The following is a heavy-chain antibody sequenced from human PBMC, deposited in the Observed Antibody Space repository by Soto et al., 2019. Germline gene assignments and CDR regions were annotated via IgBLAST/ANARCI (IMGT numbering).Heavy chain of an antibody. CDR1: GGSINTSTNY. CDR2: IYYSGST. Sequence: LSLTCTVSGGSINTSTNYWDWIRQPPGKGLEWIASIYYSGSTYYNPSLKSRVIISVDTSKNQFSLKLSSVTAADTAVYYCARVPGPWGQGTLVTVSS. CDR3: ARVPGP. J-gene: IGHJ5*02. V-gene: IGHV4-39*01.